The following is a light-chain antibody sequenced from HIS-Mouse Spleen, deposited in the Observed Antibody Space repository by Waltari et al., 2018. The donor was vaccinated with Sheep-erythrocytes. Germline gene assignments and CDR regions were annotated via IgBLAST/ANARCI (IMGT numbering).Light chain of an antibody. CDR1: QSVSSY. Sequence: ETVLTQSPATLSLSPGERATLSCRASQSVSSYLAWYQQKPGQAPRLLIYDASNRATGIPARFSGSGSGTDFTLTISSLEPEDFAVYYCQQRSNPAPFGGGTKVEIK. V-gene: IGKV3-11*01. CDR2: DAS. CDR3: QQRSNPAP. J-gene: IGKJ4*01.